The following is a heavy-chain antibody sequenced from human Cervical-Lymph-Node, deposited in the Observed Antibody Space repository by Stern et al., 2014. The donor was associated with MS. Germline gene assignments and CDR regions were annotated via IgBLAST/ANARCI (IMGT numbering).Heavy chain of an antibody. J-gene: IGHJ5*02. V-gene: IGHV3-21*01. Sequence: VQLVESGGGLVKPGGSLRLTCAASGVTFSTDNMNWVRQATGKGLEWVSSISSSGTYIYYADSGKGRFTISRDNAKNSLFLQMNSLRAEDTGVYYCARWILNLWGQGTLVAVSS. CDR3: ARWILNL. CDR1: GVTFSTDN. CDR2: ISSSGTYI. D-gene: IGHD5-12*01.